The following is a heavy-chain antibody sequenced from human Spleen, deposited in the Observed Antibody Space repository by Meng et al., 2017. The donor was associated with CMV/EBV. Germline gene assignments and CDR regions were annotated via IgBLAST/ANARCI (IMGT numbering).Heavy chain of an antibody. V-gene: IGHV3-53*01. J-gene: IGHJ6*02. CDR3: ARAGAVLTDIWSPGSMDV. Sequence: GESLKISCAVSGVIFSSYNMNWVRQAPGKGLEWVADIYTSGETHYADSVKGRFTISRDNSNNTVSLLMDTLRTEDTAVYYCARAGAVLTDIWSPGSMDVWGQGSKVTVSS. CDR2: IYTSGET. D-gene: IGHD3-3*01. CDR1: GVIFSSYN.